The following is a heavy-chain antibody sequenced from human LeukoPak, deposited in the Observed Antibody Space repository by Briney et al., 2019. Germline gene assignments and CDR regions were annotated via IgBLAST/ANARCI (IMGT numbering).Heavy chain of an antibody. Sequence: GGSLRLTCAASGFNLDTYSMNWVRQAPGKGLDWISSNSSGSSHKYYSDSVKGRFTTSRDNAKNSLYLQMNSLRAEDTAVYYCASGGRGGYYRPDYWGQGTLVTVSS. V-gene: IGHV3-21*01. J-gene: IGHJ4*02. D-gene: IGHD3-22*01. CDR1: GFNLDTYS. CDR2: NSSGSSHK. CDR3: ASGGRGGYYRPDY.